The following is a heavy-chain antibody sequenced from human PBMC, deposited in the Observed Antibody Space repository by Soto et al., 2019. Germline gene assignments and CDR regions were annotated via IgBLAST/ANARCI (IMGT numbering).Heavy chain of an antibody. CDR1: GYTFTSYG. CDR3: ARDIVVVVAANHPLSYYYYGMDV. J-gene: IGHJ6*02. V-gene: IGHV1-18*01. D-gene: IGHD2-15*01. Sequence: QVQLVQSGAEVKKPGASVKVSCKASGYTFTSYGIRWVRQAPGQGIEWMGGISAYNGNTNYAQKLKGRVTMTTDTSTSTAYMELRSLRSDDTDVYYCARDIVVVVAANHPLSYYYYGMDVWGQGTTVTVSS. CDR2: ISAYNGNT.